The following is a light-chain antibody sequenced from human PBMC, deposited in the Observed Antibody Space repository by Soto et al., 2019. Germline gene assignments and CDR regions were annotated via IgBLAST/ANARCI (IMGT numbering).Light chain of an antibody. Sequence: QSVLTQSPSASASLGASVKLTCTLSSGHSSYAIAWHQQQPEKGPRYLMKLDSDGSHTKGDAIPDRFSGSSSGAERYLTISSLKSEDEADYSCQTWGTGIHVVFGGGTKLTVL. V-gene: IGLV4-69*01. CDR2: LDSDGSH. J-gene: IGLJ2*01. CDR1: SGHSSYA. CDR3: QTWGTGIHVV.